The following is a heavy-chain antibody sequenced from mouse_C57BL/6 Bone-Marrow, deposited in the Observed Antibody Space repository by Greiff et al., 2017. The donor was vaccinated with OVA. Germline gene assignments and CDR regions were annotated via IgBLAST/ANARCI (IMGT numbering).Heavy chain of an antibody. CDR2: ISDGGSYT. CDR3: ARDLYDYSWFAY. Sequence: EVKVEESGGGLVKPGGSLKLSCAASGFTFSSSAMSWVRQTPEKRLEWVATISDGGSYTYYPDNVKGRFTISRDNAKNNLYLQMSHLKSEDTAMYYCARDLYDYSWFAYWGQGTLVTVSA. V-gene: IGHV5-4*01. CDR1: GFTFSSSA. D-gene: IGHD2-4*01. J-gene: IGHJ3*01.